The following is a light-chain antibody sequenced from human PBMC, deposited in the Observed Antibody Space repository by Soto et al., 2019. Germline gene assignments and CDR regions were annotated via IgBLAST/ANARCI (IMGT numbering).Light chain of an antibody. J-gene: IGLJ1*01. CDR1: SSNIGNNY. Sequence: SVLTQPPSVSAAPGQKVTISCSGSSSNIGNNYVSWYQQLPGTAPKLLIYENNKRPSGIPGRFSGSKSGTSATLGITGLQTGDEADYYCGTWDSSLSAGVFGTGTKVTVL. V-gene: IGLV1-51*02. CDR3: GTWDSSLSAGV. CDR2: ENN.